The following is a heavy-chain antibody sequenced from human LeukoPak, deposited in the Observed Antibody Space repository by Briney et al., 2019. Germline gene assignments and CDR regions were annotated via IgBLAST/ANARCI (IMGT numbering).Heavy chain of an antibody. V-gene: IGHV1-69*05. CDR3: ARVVVPAAISPYFYYMDV. CDR2: IIPIFGTA. J-gene: IGHJ6*03. D-gene: IGHD2-2*02. CDR1: GGTFSSYA. Sequence: AASAKVSCKASGGTFSSYAISWVRQAPGQGLGWMGGIIPIFGTANYAQKFQGRVTITTDESTSTAYMELSSLRSEDTAVYYCARVVVPAAISPYFYYMDVWGKGTTVTVSS.